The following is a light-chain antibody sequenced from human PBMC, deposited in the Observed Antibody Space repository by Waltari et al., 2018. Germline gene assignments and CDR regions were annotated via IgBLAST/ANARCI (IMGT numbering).Light chain of an antibody. CDR1: QSVSHW. CDR2: KAS. CDR3: QHYSSYPYT. V-gene: IGKV1-5*03. J-gene: IGKJ2*01. Sequence: EIQLTQSPSTLSASVGDRVTITCRASQSVSHWLSWYQEQPGKAPKLLIYKASGLENGVPSRFSGSGSETEFSLTLSGLQPDDFATYYCQHYSSYPYTFGQGTRLEIK.